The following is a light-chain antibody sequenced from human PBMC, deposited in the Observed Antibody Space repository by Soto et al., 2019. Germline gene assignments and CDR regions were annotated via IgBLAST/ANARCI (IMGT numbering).Light chain of an antibody. CDR1: QSIIAW. J-gene: IGKJ1*01. CDR2: DAS. Sequence: DIHMTHSPSILSSSLGDRVTITCRASQSIIAWLAWYQQKPGKAPKLLIYDASTLESGVPSRFSGSGSGTEFTLTISSLQSDDFATYYCQQYHSYSTFGQGTKVDIK. CDR3: QQYHSYST. V-gene: IGKV1-5*01.